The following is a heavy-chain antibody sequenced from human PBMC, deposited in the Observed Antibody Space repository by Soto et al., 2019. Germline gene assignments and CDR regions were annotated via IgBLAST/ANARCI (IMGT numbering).Heavy chain of an antibody. J-gene: IGHJ1*01. CDR2: IIPILGIA. Sequence: QVQLVQSGAEVMKPGSSVKVSCKASGGTFSSYTISLVRQAPGQGLEWMGRIIPILGIANYAQKFQGRVTMTADKSTSTANMEQSSLRSEATAVYYCARDFEPYSDWLGAEYFQQWGQGTLVTGSS. D-gene: IGHD3-9*01. V-gene: IGHV1-69*08. CDR3: ARDFEPYSDWLGAEYFQQ. CDR1: GGTFSSYT.